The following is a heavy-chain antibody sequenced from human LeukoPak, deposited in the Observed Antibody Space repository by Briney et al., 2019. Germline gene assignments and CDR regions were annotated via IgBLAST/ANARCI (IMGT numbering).Heavy chain of an antibody. CDR3: AKDWGAYYGSATPPDY. D-gene: IGHD3-10*01. V-gene: IGHV3-53*05. Sequence: PGGSLRLSCAASGFTVSSNYMSWVRQAPGKGLEWVSVIYSGGSTYYADSVEGRFTISRDNSKNTLYLQMNSLRAEDTAVYYCAKDWGAYYGSATPPDYWGQGTLVTVSS. CDR2: IYSGGST. CDR1: GFTVSSNY. J-gene: IGHJ4*02.